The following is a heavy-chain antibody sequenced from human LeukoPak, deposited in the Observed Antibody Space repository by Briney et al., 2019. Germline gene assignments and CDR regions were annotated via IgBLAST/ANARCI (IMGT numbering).Heavy chain of an antibody. CDR3: AREGLTGAFDI. Sequence: ASVKVSCKASGYTFTGYYIHWVRQAPGQGLEWMGIINPSGGFSSYVQKFQGRVTMTRDTSTSTVYMEMSSLRSEDTAVYYCAREGLTGAFDIWGQGTMVTVSS. CDR2: INPSGGFS. V-gene: IGHV1-46*01. D-gene: IGHD3-9*01. CDR1: GYTFTGYY. J-gene: IGHJ3*02.